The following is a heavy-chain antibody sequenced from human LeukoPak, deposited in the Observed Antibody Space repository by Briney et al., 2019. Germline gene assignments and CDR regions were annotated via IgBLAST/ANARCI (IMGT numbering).Heavy chain of an antibody. CDR3: ARDVYDILTGSTFDY. J-gene: IGHJ4*02. CDR1: GFTFSDYY. CDR2: ISSSSYI. Sequence: PGGSLRLSRAAPGFTFSDYYMSWIRQAPGKGLGGVSYISSSSYIYYADSVKGRFTISRDSAKNSLYLQMNSLRAEDTAVYYCARDVYDILTGSTFDYWGQGTLVTVSS. V-gene: IGHV3-69-1*01. D-gene: IGHD3-9*01.